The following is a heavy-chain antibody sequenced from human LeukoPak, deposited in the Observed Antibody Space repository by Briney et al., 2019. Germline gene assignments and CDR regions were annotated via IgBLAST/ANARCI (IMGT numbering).Heavy chain of an antibody. CDR1: GYTFTSYG. D-gene: IGHD2-2*01. V-gene: IGHV1-18*04. CDR2: ISAYNGNT. J-gene: IGHJ6*04. CDR3: ARGIVVVLAAMGPYYYYYGMDV. Sequence: ASVKVSCKASGYTFTSYGISWVRQAPGQGLEWMGWISAYNGNTNYAQKLQGRVTMTTDTSTSTAYMELRSLRSDDTAVYYCARGIVVVLAAMGPYYYYYGMDVWGKGTTVTVSS.